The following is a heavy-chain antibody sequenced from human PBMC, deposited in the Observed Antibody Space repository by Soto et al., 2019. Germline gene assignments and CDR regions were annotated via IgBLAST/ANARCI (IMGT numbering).Heavy chain of an antibody. V-gene: IGHV3-30*04. Sequence: QVELVESGGGVVQPGRSLRVSCTASGFTFRSFTMHWVRQAPGKGLEWVATVSYDGSKTYYAGSVRGRFTISRDNSNNTLSLHMDSLRPEDTALYYCARDKDSTYFPPPYYFDSWGQGILVTVSS. CDR3: ARDKDSTYFPPPYYFDS. CDR2: VSYDGSKT. J-gene: IGHJ4*02. CDR1: GFTFRSFT. D-gene: IGHD4-4*01.